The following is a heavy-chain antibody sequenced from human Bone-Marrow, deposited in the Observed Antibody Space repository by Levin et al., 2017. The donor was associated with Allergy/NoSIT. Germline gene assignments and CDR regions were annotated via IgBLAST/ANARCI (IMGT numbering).Heavy chain of an antibody. CDR1: GGSFSSGEYY. Sequence: PSETLSLTCTVSGGSFSSGEYYWTWIRQPPGTGLEWIGYIHYSGSTYYNPSLKSRVTISIDTSKKQFSLQLTSVTAADTAVYYCARGGDIWQFDPWGQGTLVTVSS. D-gene: IGHD2-15*01. CDR2: IHYSGST. V-gene: IGHV4-30-4*01. J-gene: IGHJ5*02. CDR3: ARGGDIWQFDP.